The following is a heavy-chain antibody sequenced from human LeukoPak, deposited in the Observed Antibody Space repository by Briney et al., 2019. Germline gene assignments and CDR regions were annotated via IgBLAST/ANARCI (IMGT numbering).Heavy chain of an antibody. V-gene: IGHV3-43*02. Sequence: PGGSLRLSCAASGFTFSSYAMSWVRQAPGKGLEWVSLISGDGGSTYYADSVKGRFTISRDNSKNSLYLQMNSLRTEDTALYYCANQFDGSGSYFPYYYYYYMDVWGKGTTVTVSS. D-gene: IGHD3-10*01. CDR2: ISGDGGST. CDR1: GFTFSSYA. CDR3: ANQFDGSGSYFPYYYYYYMDV. J-gene: IGHJ6*03.